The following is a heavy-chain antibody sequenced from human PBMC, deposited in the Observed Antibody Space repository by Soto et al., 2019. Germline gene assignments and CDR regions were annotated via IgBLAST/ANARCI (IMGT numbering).Heavy chain of an antibody. V-gene: IGHV4-39*01. CDR3: GRVVEGATRHTDFDS. CDR1: CVSIHNSHSF. Sequence: SETLSLTCAVSCVSIHNSHSFWGWIRQPPGEGLEFVGSVYYSGGANYNPSLKGRVTISVDTSKNQFSLRLNSVTAADTAVYYCGRVVEGATRHTDFDSWGQGTLVTVSS. J-gene: IGHJ5*01. CDR2: VYYSGGA. D-gene: IGHD2-15*01.